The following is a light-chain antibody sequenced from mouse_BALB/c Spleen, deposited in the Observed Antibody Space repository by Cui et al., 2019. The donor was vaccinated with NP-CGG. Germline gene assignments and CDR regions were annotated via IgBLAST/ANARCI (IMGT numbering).Light chain of an antibody. V-gene: IGLV1*01. CDR1: TGAVTTSNY. Sequence: QTVLTQESATTHSPGETVTLTCPPRTGAVTTSNYANWVQEKPEYLFTGLIGGTNNRGPGVPARFSGSLIGDKAALTITGAQTEDEAIYFCALWYSNHWVFGGGTKLTVL. CDR2: GTN. J-gene: IGLJ1*01. CDR3: ALWYSNHWV.